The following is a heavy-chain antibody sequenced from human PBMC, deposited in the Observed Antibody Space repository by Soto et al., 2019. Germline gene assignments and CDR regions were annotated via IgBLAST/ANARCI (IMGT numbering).Heavy chain of an antibody. CDR3: ARGITVTSAWDEAFHI. D-gene: IGHD4-17*01. Sequence: AASVKVSCKASGYTFTNYGVSWVRQAPGQGLEWMGWISTYNSNTNYAQKLQGRVTMTTHTSTSTAYMELRSLRSDDTAVYYCARGITVTSAWDEAFHIWGQGTMVTVSS. CDR1: GYTFTNYG. V-gene: IGHV1-18*04. J-gene: IGHJ3*02. CDR2: ISTYNSNT.